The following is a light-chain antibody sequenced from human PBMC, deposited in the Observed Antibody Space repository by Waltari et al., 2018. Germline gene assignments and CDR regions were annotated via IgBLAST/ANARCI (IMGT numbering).Light chain of an antibody. CDR2: EVS. CDR1: SSDVGNYNL. V-gene: IGLV2-23*02. Sequence: QSALTQPASVSGSPGPSITISCTGTSSDVGNYNLFSWYQQHPGKAPKLIIYEVSQRPSGVSNRFSGSKSGTTASLTISGLQAEDEADFYCCSYAGSGSSVVFGGGTKLTVL. J-gene: IGLJ2*01. CDR3: CSYAGSGSSVV.